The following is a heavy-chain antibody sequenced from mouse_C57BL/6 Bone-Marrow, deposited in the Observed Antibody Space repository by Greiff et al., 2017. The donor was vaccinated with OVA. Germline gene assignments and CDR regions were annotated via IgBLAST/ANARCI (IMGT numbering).Heavy chain of an antibody. Sequence: VQLQQPGAELVKPGASVKLSCKASGYTFTSYWMHWVKQRPGQGLEWIGMIHPNSGSTNYNEKFKSKATLTVDKSSSTAYMQLSSLTSEDSAVYYCARRRLPTFYAIDYWGQGTSVTVSS. CDR2: IHPNSGST. J-gene: IGHJ4*01. CDR1: GYTFTSYW. V-gene: IGHV1-64*01. D-gene: IGHD2-4*01. CDR3: ARRRLPTFYAIDY.